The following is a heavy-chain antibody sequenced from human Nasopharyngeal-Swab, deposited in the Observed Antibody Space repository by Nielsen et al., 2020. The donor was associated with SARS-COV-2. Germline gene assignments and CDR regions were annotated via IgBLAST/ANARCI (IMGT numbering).Heavy chain of an antibody. CDR1: GYTFTGYY. D-gene: IGHD6-13*01. Sequence: ASVKVPCKASGYTFTGYYMHWVRQAPGQGLEWMGWISAYNGNTKYARNLQGRVTMTTDTSTSTAYMELRSLRSDDTAVYYCGRVKAAGTSFYYYYHMDVWGKGTTVTVSS. J-gene: IGHJ6*03. CDR3: GRVKAAGTSFYYYYHMDV. V-gene: IGHV1-18*04. CDR2: ISAYNGNT.